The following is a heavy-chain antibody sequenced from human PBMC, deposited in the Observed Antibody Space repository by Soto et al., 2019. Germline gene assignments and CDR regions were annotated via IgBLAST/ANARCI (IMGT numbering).Heavy chain of an antibody. D-gene: IGHD2-21*01. CDR1: GYSFPSQW. J-gene: IGHJ6*02. V-gene: IGHV5-51*01. CDR3: VSIPHSATCYYNRSYCMDI. Sequence: GESLKISCEGSGYSFPSQWIGLVRPTPGKGLEWMGSIYPADSDTRYSPSFQGQVIIAAEKSIKTAYLEWTRLKASASALYSCVSIPHSATCYYNRSYCMDIWGQGTTVTVSS. CDR2: IYPADSDT.